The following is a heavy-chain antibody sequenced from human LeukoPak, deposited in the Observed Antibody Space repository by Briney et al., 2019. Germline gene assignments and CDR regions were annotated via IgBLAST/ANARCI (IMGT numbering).Heavy chain of an antibody. CDR3: VLAPNSNWFDF. CDR2: INHSGST. J-gene: IGHJ4*02. Sequence: SSETLSLTCAVYGGSFSGYYWSWIRQPPGKGLEWIGEINHSGSTNYNPSLKSRVTISVDTSKNQFSLKLSSVTAADTAVYYCVLAPNSNWFDFWGQGTLVTVSS. D-gene: IGHD2-15*01. V-gene: IGHV4-34*01. CDR1: GGSFSGYY.